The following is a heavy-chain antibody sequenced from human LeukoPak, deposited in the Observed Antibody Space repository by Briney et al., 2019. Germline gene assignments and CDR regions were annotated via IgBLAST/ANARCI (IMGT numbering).Heavy chain of an antibody. V-gene: IGHV4-39*07. Sequence: KASETLSLTCTVSGGSIISSSYYWGWIRQPPGKGLEWIGSIYYSGSTYYNPSLKSRVTISVDTSKNQFSLKLSSVTAADTAVYYCARDPSSSWYSYYYYYMDVWGKGTTVTVSS. CDR1: GGSIISSSYY. CDR3: ARDPSSSWYSYYYYYMDV. D-gene: IGHD6-13*01. CDR2: IYYSGST. J-gene: IGHJ6*03.